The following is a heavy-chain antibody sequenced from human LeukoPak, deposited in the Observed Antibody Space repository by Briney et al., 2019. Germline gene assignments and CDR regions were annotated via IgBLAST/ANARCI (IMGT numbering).Heavy chain of an antibody. CDR2: ISSSSYI. CDR1: GFTFSSYS. Sequence: PGGSLRLSCAASGFTFSSYSMNWVRQAPGKGLEWVSSISSSSYIYYADSVKGRFTISRDNAKNSLYLQMNSLRAEDTAVYYCAREEGGDGYNYYWGQGTLVTVSS. CDR3: AREEGGDGYNYY. V-gene: IGHV3-21*01. D-gene: IGHD5-24*01. J-gene: IGHJ4*02.